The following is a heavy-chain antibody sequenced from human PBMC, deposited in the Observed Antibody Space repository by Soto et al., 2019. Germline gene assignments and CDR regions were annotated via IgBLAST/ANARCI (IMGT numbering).Heavy chain of an antibody. CDR1: GYTFSDYY. J-gene: IGHJ4*02. Sequence: QVQLVQSGAEVQKPGTSVKVSCQAAGYTFSDYYLHWLRQAPGQGLEWMGWISPKSGGTHYAPKFEGRVTLTTDTSISTACMELSRLTSDDPAVYYCARGPRTQLWFPNVYWGPGTVVPVSS. V-gene: IGHV1-2*02. CDR2: ISPKSGGT. CDR3: ARGPRTQLWFPNVY. D-gene: IGHD5-18*01.